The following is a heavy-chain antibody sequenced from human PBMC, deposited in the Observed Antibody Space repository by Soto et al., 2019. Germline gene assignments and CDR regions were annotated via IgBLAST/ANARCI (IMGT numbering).Heavy chain of an antibody. CDR2: IKGNGSKK. CDR1: GFTFSSYW. D-gene: IGHD1-7*01. V-gene: IGHV3-7*03. Sequence: PGGSLRLSCAASGFTFSSYWMSWVRQAPGKGLEWVANIKGNGSKKYYVDSVKGRFTISRDNSKNTLYLQMNSLRAEDTAVYYCAKDGEALWNFSNWFDPWGQGTLVTVSS. J-gene: IGHJ5*02. CDR3: AKDGEALWNFSNWFDP.